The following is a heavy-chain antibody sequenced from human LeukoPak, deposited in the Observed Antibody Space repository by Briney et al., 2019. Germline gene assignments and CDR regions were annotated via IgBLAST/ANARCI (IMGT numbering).Heavy chain of an antibody. V-gene: IGHV3-30*01. CDR1: GFTFSSYA. CDR2: ISYGGSNK. D-gene: IGHD3-22*01. CDR3: ARDWGSSGYYYFDY. J-gene: IGHJ4*02. Sequence: GRSLRLSCAASGFTFSSYAMHWVRQAPGKGLECVAVISYGGSNKYYADSVKGRFTISRDNSKNTLYLQMNSLRTEDTAVYYCARDWGSSGYYYFDYCGQGTLVTVSS.